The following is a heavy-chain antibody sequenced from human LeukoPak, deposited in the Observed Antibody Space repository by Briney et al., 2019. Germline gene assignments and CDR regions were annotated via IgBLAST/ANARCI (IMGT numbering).Heavy chain of an antibody. V-gene: IGHV4-34*01. D-gene: IGHD2-2*01. CDR2: INHSGST. CDR3: ARGLRYCSSTSCAIDY. CDR1: GGSFSGYY. J-gene: IGHJ4*02. Sequence: SETLSLTCAVYGGSFSGYYWSWIRQPPGKGLEWIGEINHSGSTNYNPSPKSRVTISVDTSKNQFSLKLSSVTAADTAVYYCARGLRYCSSTSCAIDYWGQGTLVTVSS.